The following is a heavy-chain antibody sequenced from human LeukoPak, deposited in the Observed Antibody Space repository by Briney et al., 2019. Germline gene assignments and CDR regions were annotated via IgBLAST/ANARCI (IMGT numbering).Heavy chain of an antibody. D-gene: IGHD1-26*01. CDR3: ATETRGSYSEY. Sequence: GGSPRLSCTASGFTFSSSGMNWVRQAPGKGLEWVAFIRFDGSTQYYADSVKGRFTVSRDNSKNTLYLQMNSLRDEDTAVYYCATETRGSYSEYWGQGTLLTVSS. CDR2: IRFDGSTQ. V-gene: IGHV3-30*02. CDR1: GFTFSSSG. J-gene: IGHJ4*02.